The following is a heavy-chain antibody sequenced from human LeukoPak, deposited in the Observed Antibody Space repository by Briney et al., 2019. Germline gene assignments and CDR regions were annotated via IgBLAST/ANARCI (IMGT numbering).Heavy chain of an antibody. Sequence: KTSQTLSLTCTVSGGSISSYYWSWIRQPAGKGLEWIGRIYTSGSTNYNPSLKSRVTMSVDTSKNQFSLKLSSVTAADTAVYYCARDNGRSSSWYYCYYYMDVWGKGTTVTVSS. CDR3: ARDNGRSSSWYYCYYYMDV. J-gene: IGHJ6*03. CDR2: IYTSGST. V-gene: IGHV4-4*07. D-gene: IGHD6-13*01. CDR1: GGSISSYY.